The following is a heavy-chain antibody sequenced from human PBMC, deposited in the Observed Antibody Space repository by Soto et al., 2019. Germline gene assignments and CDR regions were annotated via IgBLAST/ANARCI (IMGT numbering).Heavy chain of an antibody. Sequence: EVQLVESGGGLVQPGGSLRLSCAASGFTFSSYAMHWVRQAPGKGLEYVSAISSNGGSTYYANSVKGRFTISRDNSKNTLYLQMGSLRAEDMAVYYCARWPGYYFDSWGQGTLVTVSS. CDR2: ISSNGGST. V-gene: IGHV3-64*01. J-gene: IGHJ4*02. CDR1: GFTFSSYA. CDR3: ARWPGYYFDS.